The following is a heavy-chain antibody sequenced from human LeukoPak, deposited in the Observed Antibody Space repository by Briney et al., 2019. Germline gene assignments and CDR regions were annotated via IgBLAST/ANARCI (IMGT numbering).Heavy chain of an antibody. CDR2: ISSSSSYI. D-gene: IGHD2-2*01. V-gene: IGHV3-21*01. J-gene: IGHJ6*02. CDR1: GFTFSSYS. Sequence: PGGSLRLSCAASGFTFSSYSMNWVRQAPGKGLEWVSSISSSSSYIYYADSVKGRFTISRDNAKNSLYLQMNSLRAEDTAVYYCARYKVVPAAPQRFGGMDVWGQGTTVTVSS. CDR3: ARYKVVPAAPQRFGGMDV.